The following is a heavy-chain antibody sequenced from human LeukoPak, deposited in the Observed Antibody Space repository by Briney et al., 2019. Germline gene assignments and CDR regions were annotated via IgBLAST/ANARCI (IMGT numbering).Heavy chain of an antibody. J-gene: IGHJ6*02. D-gene: IGHD3-22*01. CDR1: GFTFSSYS. V-gene: IGHV3-48*01. Sequence: PGGSLRLSCAASGFTFSSYSMNWVRQAPGKGLEWVSYISSSSSTIYYADSVKGRFTISRDNAKNSLYLQMNSLRAEDTAVYYCAREINYYDSSGYYYRYYYYYGMDVWGQGTTVTVSS. CDR3: AREINYYDSSGYYYRYYYYYGMDV. CDR2: ISSSSSTI.